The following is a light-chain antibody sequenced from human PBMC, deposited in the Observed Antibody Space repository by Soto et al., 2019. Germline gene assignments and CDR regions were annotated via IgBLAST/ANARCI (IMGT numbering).Light chain of an antibody. CDR2: EVS. CDR1: SSDVGGYNY. V-gene: IGLV2-8*01. J-gene: IGLJ2*01. Sequence: QSALTQPPSASGSPGQSVTISCTGTSSDVGGYNYVSWYQQHPGKAPTLMIYEVSKRPSGVPDRFSGSKSGNTASLTVSGLQAEDEADYYCSSYAGSILFGGGTKLTVL. CDR3: SSYAGSIL.